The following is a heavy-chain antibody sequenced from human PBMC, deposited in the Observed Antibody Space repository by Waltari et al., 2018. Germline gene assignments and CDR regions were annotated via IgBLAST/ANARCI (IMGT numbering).Heavy chain of an antibody. CDR2: ISGSGGGT. J-gene: IGHJ4*02. CDR3: AKNRGGTYNYYFDY. CDR1: GYTFNTYA. Sequence: EVQVLEYGGGLVQPGGYLRITCAATGYTFNTYAMSWVRQAPGKGLEWVSVISGSGGGTYYADSVKGRFTVSRDNSKNTLYLQMSSLRADDTAVYYCAKNRGGTYNYYFDYWGQGTLVTVSS. D-gene: IGHD2-15*01. V-gene: IGHV3-23*01.